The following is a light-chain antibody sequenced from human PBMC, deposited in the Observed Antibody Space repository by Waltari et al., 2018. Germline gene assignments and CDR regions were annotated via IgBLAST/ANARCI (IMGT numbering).Light chain of an antibody. CDR2: EVT. J-gene: IGLJ3*02. V-gene: IGLV2-14*01. Sequence: QSALTQPASVSGSPGQSITISCTGTSSDVGGYNYASWYQQHPGKAPKLLIYEVTNRPSGVPDRFSGSKSGNTASLTISGLQAEDEADYYCTSYTSSITLVFGGGTKLTVL. CDR3: TSYTSSITLV. CDR1: SSDVGGYNY.